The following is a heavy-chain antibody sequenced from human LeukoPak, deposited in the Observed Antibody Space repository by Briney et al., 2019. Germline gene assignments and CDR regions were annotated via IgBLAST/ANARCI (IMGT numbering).Heavy chain of an antibody. D-gene: IGHD6-13*01. Sequence: ASVTVSFKASGYTFTVYYMHWVRQAPGQGREWMGWINPNSGGTNYAQKFQGRVTMTRDTSISTAYMELSRLRSDDTAVYYCARVDRYSSSWYNYYYMDVWGKGTTVTISS. CDR2: INPNSGGT. V-gene: IGHV1-2*02. CDR3: ARVDRYSSSWYNYYYMDV. CDR1: GYTFTVYY. J-gene: IGHJ6*03.